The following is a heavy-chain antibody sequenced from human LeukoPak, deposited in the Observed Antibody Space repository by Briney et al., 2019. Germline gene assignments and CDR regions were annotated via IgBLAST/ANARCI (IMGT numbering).Heavy chain of an antibody. CDR1: GFTFSSYA. J-gene: IGHJ6*02. D-gene: IGHD3-3*02. CDR2: ISYDGNNK. CDR3: AKDLAFKANWDYYGMDV. V-gene: IGHV3-30*04. Sequence: PGGSLRLSCAASGFTFSSYAMYWVRQAPGKGLEWVAVISYDGNNKYYADSVKGRFIISRDNSKNTLYLQMNSLRAEDTAVYYCAKDLAFKANWDYYGMDVWGQGTTVTVSS.